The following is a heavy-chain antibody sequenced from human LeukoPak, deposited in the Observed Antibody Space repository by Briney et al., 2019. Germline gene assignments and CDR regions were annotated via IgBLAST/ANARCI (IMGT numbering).Heavy chain of an antibody. J-gene: IGHJ6*02. D-gene: IGHD4-11*01. V-gene: IGHV4-39*01. CDR3: ARHEHDYINYRYYHYGMDV. CDR1: GGSISSSSYY. Sequence: PSETLSLTCTVSGGSISSSSYYWGWIRQPPGKGLEWIGSIYYSGSSYYNPSLKSRVTISVDTSNNHFSLRLSSVTAADTAVYYCARHEHDYINYRYYHYGMDVWGQGTTVTVSS. CDR2: IYYSGSS.